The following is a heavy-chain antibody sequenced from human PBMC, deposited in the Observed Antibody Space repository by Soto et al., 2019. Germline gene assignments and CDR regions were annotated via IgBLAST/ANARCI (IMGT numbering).Heavy chain of an antibody. CDR3: ATTVVFGVVTPIYYYGMDV. D-gene: IGHD3-3*01. J-gene: IGHJ6*02. CDR1: GGTFSSYA. Sequence: GASVKVSCKASGGTFSSYAISWVRQAPGQGLEWMGGIIPIFGTANYAQKFQGRVTITADESTSTAYMELSSLRSEDTAVYYCATTVVFGVVTPIYYYGMDVWGQGTTVTVSS. V-gene: IGHV1-69*13. CDR2: IIPIFGTA.